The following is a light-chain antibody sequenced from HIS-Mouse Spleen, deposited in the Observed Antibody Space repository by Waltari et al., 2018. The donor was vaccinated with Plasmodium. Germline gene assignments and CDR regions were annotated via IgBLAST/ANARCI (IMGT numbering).Light chain of an antibody. CDR3: QAWDSSTVV. CDR1: QLGDKY. CDR2: QDS. J-gene: IGLJ2*01. Sequence: SYELTQPPSVSVSPGQTASITCSGDQLGDKYACWYQQKPGQSPVLVIYQDSKRPSGIPERFSGSNSVITATLTISGTQGMDESDYYCQAWDSSTVVFGGGTKLTVL. V-gene: IGLV3-1*01.